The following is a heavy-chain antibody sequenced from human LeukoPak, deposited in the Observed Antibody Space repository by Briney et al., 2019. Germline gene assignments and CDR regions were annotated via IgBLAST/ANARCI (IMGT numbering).Heavy chain of an antibody. V-gene: IGHV3-23*01. D-gene: IGHD3-10*01. CDR1: GFTFSSYA. CDR2: ISGSGGST. J-gene: IGHJ4*02. Sequence: GGSLRLSCAASGFTFSSYAMSWVRQAPGKGLEWVSAISGSGGSTYYADSVKGRFTISRDNSKNTLYLQMNSLRAEDTALYYCARDSTTLGESYDYWGQGTLVTVSS. CDR3: ARDSTTLGESYDY.